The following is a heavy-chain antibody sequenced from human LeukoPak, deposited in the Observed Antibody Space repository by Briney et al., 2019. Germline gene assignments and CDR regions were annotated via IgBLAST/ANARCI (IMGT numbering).Heavy chain of an antibody. Sequence: GGSLRLSCAASGFTFSTYALHWIRQAPGKGLEWVAAITSDGSKKYYADSVKGRFTISRDNSKNTLYLQMNSLRADDTAVYFCARVVKVGDWPAIDYWGQGTLVSVSS. CDR2: ITSDGSKK. V-gene: IGHV3-30-3*01. CDR1: GFTFSTYA. D-gene: IGHD2/OR15-2a*01. J-gene: IGHJ4*02. CDR3: ARVVKVGDWPAIDY.